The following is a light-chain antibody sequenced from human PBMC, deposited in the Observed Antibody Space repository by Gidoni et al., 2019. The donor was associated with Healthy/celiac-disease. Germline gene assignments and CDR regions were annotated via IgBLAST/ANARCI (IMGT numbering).Light chain of an antibody. V-gene: IGKV3-15*01. CDR1: QSVSSN. CDR2: GAS. J-gene: IGKJ1*01. CDR3: QQYNNWPRT. Sequence: EIVMTQSPATLSVSPGERATLSCRASQSVSSNLAWYPQKPGQAPRLLIYGASTRATGIPARLSGSWSGTEFTLTISSLQSEDFAVYYCQQYNNWPRTFGQGTKVEIK.